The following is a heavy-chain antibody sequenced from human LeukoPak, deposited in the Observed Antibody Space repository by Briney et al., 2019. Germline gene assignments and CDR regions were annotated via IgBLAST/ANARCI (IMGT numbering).Heavy chain of an antibody. CDR1: GIKFNIFG. D-gene: IGHD1-7*01. Sequence: GGSLRLSCVASGIKFNIFGMSWVRQAPGKGLEWVSSVGGGNDIHYADSVKGRFTGSRDDAKNTVYLQMNSLRVEGTATYFCVKDATPMNSIWDYFDSWGQGTLVTVSS. J-gene: IGHJ4*02. CDR2: VGGGNDI. V-gene: IGHV3-23*01. CDR3: VKDATPMNSIWDYFDS.